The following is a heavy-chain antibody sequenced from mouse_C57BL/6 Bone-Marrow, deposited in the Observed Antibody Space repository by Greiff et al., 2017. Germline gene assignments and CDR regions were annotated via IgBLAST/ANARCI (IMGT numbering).Heavy chain of an antibody. CDR3: ASSIFAY. J-gene: IGHJ3*01. CDR1: GFSLTSYG. Sequence: QVHVKQSGPGLVQPSQSLSITCTVSGFSLTSYGVHWVRQSPGKGLEWLGAIWSGGSTDYNAAFISRLSISKDNSKSQVFFKMNSLQADDTAIYYCASSIFAYWGQGTLVTVSA. V-gene: IGHV2-2*01. CDR2: IWSGGST.